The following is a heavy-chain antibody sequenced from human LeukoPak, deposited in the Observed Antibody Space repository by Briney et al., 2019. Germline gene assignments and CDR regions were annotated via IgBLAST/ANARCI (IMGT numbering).Heavy chain of an antibody. Sequence: SETLSLTCTVSGGSISSSSYYWGWIRQPPGKGLEWIGSIYYSGSTYYNPSLKSRVTISVDTSKNQFCVKLGSVTAEDTAVYHCARDRKWIVDYWGEGTVVTVSS. CDR2: IYYSGST. J-gene: IGHJ4*02. D-gene: IGHD5-12*01. CDR3: ARDRKWIVDY. CDR1: GGSISSSSYY. V-gene: IGHV4-39*07.